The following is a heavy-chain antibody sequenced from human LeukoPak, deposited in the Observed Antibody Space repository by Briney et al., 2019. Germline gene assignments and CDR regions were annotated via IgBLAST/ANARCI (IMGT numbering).Heavy chain of an antibody. V-gene: IGHV3-23*01. J-gene: IGHJ4*02. Sequence: GGSLRLSCAASGFTFSNYPMGWVRQAPGKGLEWLSAIGEEKSDSWTKSADSVKGRLTISRDNAKSTLYLQMNSLRAEDTAVYYCARGGYHAYYLDYWGQGSLVTVSS. CDR1: GFTFSNYP. CDR3: ARGGYHAYYLDY. D-gene: IGHD5-18*01. CDR2: IGEEKSDSWT.